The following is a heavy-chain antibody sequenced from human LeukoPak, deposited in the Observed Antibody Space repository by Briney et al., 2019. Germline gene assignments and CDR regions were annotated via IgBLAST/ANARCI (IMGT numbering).Heavy chain of an antibody. CDR2: IYYSGST. CDR3: ARSSYGRGLANFDY. V-gene: IGHV4-59*01. J-gene: IGHJ4*02. Sequence: PSETLSLTCTVSGGSISSYYWSWIRQPPGKGLEWIGYIYYSGSTNYNPSLKSRVAISVDTSKNQFSLKLSSVTAADTAVYYCARSSYGRGLANFDYWGQGTLVTVSS. CDR1: GGSISSYY. D-gene: IGHD5-18*01.